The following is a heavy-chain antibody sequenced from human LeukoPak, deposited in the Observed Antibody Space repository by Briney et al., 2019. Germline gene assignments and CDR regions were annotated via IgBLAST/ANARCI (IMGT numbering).Heavy chain of an antibody. D-gene: IGHD3-22*01. Sequence: PSETLSLTCAVYGGSFSGYYWSWIRQPPGKGLEWIGEINHSGSTNYNPSLKSRVTISVDTSKNQFSLKLSSVTAADTAVYYCASGYYDSSGYNYRYFDYWGQGTLVTVSS. CDR3: ASGYYDSSGYNYRYFDY. V-gene: IGHV4-34*01. CDR1: GGSFSGYY. J-gene: IGHJ4*02. CDR2: INHSGST.